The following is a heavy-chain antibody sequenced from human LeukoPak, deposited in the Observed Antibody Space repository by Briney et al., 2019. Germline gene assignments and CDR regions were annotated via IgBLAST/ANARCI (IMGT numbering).Heavy chain of an antibody. J-gene: IGHJ4*02. CDR3: ASGEMATIRY. Sequence: ASETLSLTCAVYGGSFSGYYWSWIRQPPGKGLEWIGEINHSGSTNYNPSLKSRVTISVDTSKNQFSLKLSSVTAADTAVYYCASGEMATIRYWGQGALVTVSS. V-gene: IGHV4-34*01. CDR1: GGSFSGYY. CDR2: INHSGST. D-gene: IGHD5-12*01.